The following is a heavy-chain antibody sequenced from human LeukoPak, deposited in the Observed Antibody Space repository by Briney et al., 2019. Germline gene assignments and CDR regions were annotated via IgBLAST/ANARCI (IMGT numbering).Heavy chain of an antibody. CDR2: IYYSGST. CDR1: GGSISSYY. D-gene: IGHD6-13*01. Sequence: PSETLSLTCTVSGGSISSYYWSWIRQPPGKGLEWIGYIYYSGSTNYNPSLKSRVTISVDTSKNQFSLKPSSVTAADTAVYYCARFIRGYSSSWYFDYWGQGTLVTVSS. CDR3: ARFIRGYSSSWYFDY. J-gene: IGHJ4*02. V-gene: IGHV4-59*01.